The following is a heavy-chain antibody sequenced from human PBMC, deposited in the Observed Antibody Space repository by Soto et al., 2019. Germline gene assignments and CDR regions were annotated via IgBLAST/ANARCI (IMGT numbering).Heavy chain of an antibody. CDR2: ISHSSSVI. D-gene: IGHD2-8*01. Sequence: EVQLVESGGTLVQPGESLRLSCVASGFTFSSYSMNWVRQAPGKGLEWVSYISHSSSVIYYADSVKGRFTVSRDNAKNSLYLQMSSLRVEDTAVYYCSRVAMAAGGPVCWGQGSLVTVSS. CDR1: GFTFSSYS. CDR3: SRVAMAAGGPVC. J-gene: IGHJ4*02. V-gene: IGHV3-48*04.